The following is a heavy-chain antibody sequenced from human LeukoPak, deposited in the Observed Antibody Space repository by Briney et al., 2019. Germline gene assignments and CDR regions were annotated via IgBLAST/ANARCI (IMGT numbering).Heavy chain of an antibody. CDR3: ARHFWSGYYRDY. J-gene: IGHJ4*02. CDR2: IIPIFGTA. CDR1: GGTFSSYA. Sequence: ASVKVSCKASGGTFSSYAISWVRQVPGQGLEWMGGIIPIFGTANYQQKFQGRVTITTDESTSTAYMELSSLRSEDTAVYYCARHFWSGYYRDYWGQGTLVTVSS. D-gene: IGHD3-3*02. V-gene: IGHV1-69*05.